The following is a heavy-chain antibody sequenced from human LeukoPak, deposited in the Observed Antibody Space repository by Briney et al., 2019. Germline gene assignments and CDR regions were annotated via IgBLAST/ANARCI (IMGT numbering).Heavy chain of an antibody. CDR3: ARGQKNYYGSGSFPHAVYYYYYYMDV. J-gene: IGHJ6*03. Sequence: PSETLSLTCTVSGGSISSYYWSWIRQPPGKGLEWIGYIYYSGSTNYNPSPKSRVTISVDTSKNQFSLKLSSVTAADTAVYYCARGQKNYYGSGSFPHAVYYYYYYMDVWGKGTTVTVSS. CDR2: IYYSGST. V-gene: IGHV4-59*01. CDR1: GGSISSYY. D-gene: IGHD3-10*01.